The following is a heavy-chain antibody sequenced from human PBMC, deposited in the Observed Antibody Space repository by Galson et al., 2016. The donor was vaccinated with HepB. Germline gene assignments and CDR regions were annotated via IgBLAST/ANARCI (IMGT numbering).Heavy chain of an antibody. D-gene: IGHD3-10*01. CDR1: GFTFSRYG. CDR2: ISYDGSNK. Sequence: SLRLSCAASGFTFSRYGMHWVRQAPGKGLEWVTFISYDGSNKYYADSVKGRFTISRDNSKNTLYLQMNSLRAEDTAVYYCAKDPYYYGSGSYLYFYYWGQGTLVTVSS. J-gene: IGHJ4*02. V-gene: IGHV3-30*18. CDR3: AKDPYYYGSGSYLYFYY.